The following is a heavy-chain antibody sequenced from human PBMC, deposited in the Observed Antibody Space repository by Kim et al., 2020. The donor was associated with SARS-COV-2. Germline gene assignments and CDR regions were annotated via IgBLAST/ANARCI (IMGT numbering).Heavy chain of an antibody. CDR1: GYTFTSYS. CDR3: ARDTHDYGDYRGYNWFDP. CDR2: INAGNGNA. D-gene: IGHD4-17*01. V-gene: IGHV1-3*01. Sequence: ASVKVSCKASGYTFTSYSMHWVRQAPGQRLEWMGWINAGNGNAKYSHKFQGRVTITRDTSASTAYMELSSLRSEDTAVYYCARDTHDYGDYRGYNWFDPWGQGTLVTVSS. J-gene: IGHJ5*02.